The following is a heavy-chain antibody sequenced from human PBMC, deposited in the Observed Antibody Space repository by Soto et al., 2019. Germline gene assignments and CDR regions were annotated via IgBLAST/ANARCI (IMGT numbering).Heavy chain of an antibody. V-gene: IGHV4-30-2*01. J-gene: IGHJ4*01. D-gene: IGHD6-19*01. Sequence: SETLSLTCAVSGGSIDSVALALGWIRQPPGKGLEWIGYATHSGTVHSIPPLNGRLTLSLARAQTPCPLKLTSVTAADSAFYYCARIHWAQSSLDYWGQGILVTVSS. CDR1: GGSIDSVALA. CDR2: ATHSGTV. CDR3: ARIHWAQSSLDY.